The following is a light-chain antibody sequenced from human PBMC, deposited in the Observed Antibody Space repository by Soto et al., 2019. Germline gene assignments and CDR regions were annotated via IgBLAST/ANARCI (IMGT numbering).Light chain of an antibody. CDR3: QQFNTYPLT. Sequence: AIQLAQSPSSLSASVGDRVTITCRASQGISSALAWYRQKPGKAPKLLMYDASRLESGVPSRFSGSGSGTDFTLTISSLQPGDFATYYCQQFNTYPLTFGGGTKVDIK. CDR1: QGISSA. CDR2: DAS. V-gene: IGKV1-13*02. J-gene: IGKJ4*01.